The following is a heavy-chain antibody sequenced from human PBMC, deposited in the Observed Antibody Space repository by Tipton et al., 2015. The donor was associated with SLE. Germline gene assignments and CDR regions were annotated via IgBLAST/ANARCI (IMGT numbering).Heavy chain of an antibody. CDR3: ARGRVPNT. J-gene: IGHJ5*02. CDR1: GGPIANFY. V-gene: IGHV4-59*01. CDR2: IYYSGRT. Sequence: GLVKPSETLSLSCSVSGGPIANFYWSWIRQPPGKGLEWIGYIYYSGRTNNNPSLQSRVTISVDTSKNQLSLKMRSVTAADTAVYYCARGRVPNTWGQGTLVTVST.